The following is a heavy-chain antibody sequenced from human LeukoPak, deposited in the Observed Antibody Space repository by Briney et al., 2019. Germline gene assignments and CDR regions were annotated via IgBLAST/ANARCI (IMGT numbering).Heavy chain of an antibody. D-gene: IGHD3-9*01. V-gene: IGHV1-46*01. CDR3: ARTLLTGFYMPAGY. CDR1: GYTFSNYY. CDR2: INPSDDDI. Sequence: ASVKVSCKASGYTFSNYYIHWVRQAPGQGLEWMGKINPSDDDITYAQKFQDRVTMTGDTSTSAVYMELSSLRSEDTAVYYCARTLLTGFYMPAGYWGQGSLVTVSS. J-gene: IGHJ4*02.